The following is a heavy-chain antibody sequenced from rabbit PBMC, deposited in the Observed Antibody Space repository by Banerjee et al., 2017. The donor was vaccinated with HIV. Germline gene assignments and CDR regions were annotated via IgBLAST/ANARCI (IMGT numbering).Heavy chain of an antibody. Sequence: QSLEESGGDLVKPEGSLTLTCTASGFSFSLKYVMCWVRQAPGKGLEWIACINTDFSASTYYASWAKGRFTISKTASTVDLRMTSLTAADTATYFCARAGGYRDFGLWGQGTLVTVS. CDR3: ARAGGYRDFGL. D-gene: IGHD2-1*01. CDR1: GFSFSLKYV. CDR2: INTDFSAST. J-gene: IGHJ4*01. V-gene: IGHV1S40*01.